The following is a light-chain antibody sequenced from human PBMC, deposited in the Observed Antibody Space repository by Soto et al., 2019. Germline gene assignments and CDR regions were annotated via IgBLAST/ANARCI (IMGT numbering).Light chain of an antibody. CDR2: DAS. CDR3: QPRSNWPPFT. CDR1: QSVSSY. V-gene: IGKV3-11*01. Sequence: EIVLTQSPATLSLSPGERATLSCRASQSVSSYLAWYQQKPGQAPRLLIYDASNRATGIPARFSGSGSGTDFTLTISSLEPEDFAVYYCQPRSNWPPFTFGPGPKVDIK. J-gene: IGKJ3*01.